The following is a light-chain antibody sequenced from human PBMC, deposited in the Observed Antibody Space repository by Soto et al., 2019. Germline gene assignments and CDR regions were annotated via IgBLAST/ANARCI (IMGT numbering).Light chain of an antibody. CDR2: DVS. CDR1: SSDVGGYNY. J-gene: IGLJ1*01. V-gene: IGLV2-14*01. CDR3: SSYRATSPLYV. Sequence: QSALTQPASVSGSPGQSITISCTGTSSDVGGYNYVSWYQQHPGKAPKLMIYDVSNRPSGVSNRFSGSKSGNTASLTISGLQAEDEADYYCSSYRATSPLYVFGTGTKLTVL.